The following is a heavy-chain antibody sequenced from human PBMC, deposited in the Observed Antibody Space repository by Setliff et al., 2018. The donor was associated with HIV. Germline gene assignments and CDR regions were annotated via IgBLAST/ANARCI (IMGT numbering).Heavy chain of an antibody. CDR3: VRQSRQAVAGTRNFDY. CDR2: IYTNGST. J-gene: IGHJ4*02. V-gene: IGHV4-61*02. D-gene: IGHD6-19*01. CDR1: GGSISRGNHF. Sequence: SETLSLTCTVSGGSISRGNHFWTWIRQPAGKGLEWIGRIYTNGSTNYNPSLKSRATIAVDTSKNQFSLKLTSVTAADTAVYYCVRQSRQAVAGTRNFDYWGQGTLVTVSS.